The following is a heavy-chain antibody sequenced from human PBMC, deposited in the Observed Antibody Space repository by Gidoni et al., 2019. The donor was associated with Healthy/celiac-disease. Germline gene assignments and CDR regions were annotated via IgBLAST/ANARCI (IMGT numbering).Heavy chain of an antibody. D-gene: IGHD4-17*01. J-gene: IGHJ4*02. CDR3: ARGPSRAYGDSLMYYFDY. Sequence: QVQLVQSGAEVKKPGASVKVSCKASGYTFTSYGISWVRQAPGQGLEWMGWISAYNGNTNYAQKLQGRVTMTTDTSTRTAYMQLRSLRSDDTAVYYCARGPSRAYGDSLMYYFDYWGQGTLVTVSS. CDR2: ISAYNGNT. V-gene: IGHV1-18*04. CDR1: GYTFTSYG.